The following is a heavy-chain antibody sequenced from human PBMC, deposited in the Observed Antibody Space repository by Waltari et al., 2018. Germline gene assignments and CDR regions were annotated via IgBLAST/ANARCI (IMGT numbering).Heavy chain of an antibody. CDR2: IYHSGLT. CDR3: ARDFNYDILTWFDP. D-gene: IGHD3-9*01. J-gene: IGHJ5*02. CDR1: GYSISSGYY. Sequence: QVQLQESGPGLVKPSETLSLTCTVSGYSISSGYYWGWIRQPPGKGLEWIGSIYHSGLTYHNPSLKSRVTISVDTSKNQFSLKLSSVTAADTAVYYCARDFNYDILTWFDPWGQGTLVTVSS. V-gene: IGHV4-38-2*02.